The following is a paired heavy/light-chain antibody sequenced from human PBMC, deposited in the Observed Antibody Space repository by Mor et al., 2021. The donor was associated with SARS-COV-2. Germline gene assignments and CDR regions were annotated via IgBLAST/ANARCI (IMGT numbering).Heavy chain of an antibody. CDR3: AKRMPWPPNYYYGMDV. V-gene: IGHV3-30*02. D-gene: IGHD2-2*01. CDR1: GFSFSDYA. J-gene: IGHJ6*02. Sequence: QLQLVESGGGVVQPGGSLRLSCAASGFSFSDYAMNWVRQAPGKGLEWVALIRYDGNNKYYADSVKGRFTISRDNSKNTLYLQMNNLRPEDTAVYFCAKRMPWPPNYYYGMDVWGQGTTVTVSS. CDR2: IRYDGNNK.
Light chain of an antibody. CDR1: QSLLHSNGYNY. V-gene: IGKV2-28*01. CDR2: LGS. J-gene: IGKJ3*01. CDR3: MQSLQTPFT. Sequence: DIVMTQSPLSLPVTPGEPASISCRSSQSLLHSNGYNYFDWYLQKPGQSPQLLIYLGSNRASGVPDRFSGSGSGTDFTLKISRVEAEDVGIYYCMQSLQTPFTFGPGTKVDIK.